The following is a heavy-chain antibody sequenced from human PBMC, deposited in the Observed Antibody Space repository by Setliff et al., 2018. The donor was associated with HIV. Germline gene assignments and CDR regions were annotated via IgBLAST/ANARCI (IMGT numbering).Heavy chain of an antibody. Sequence: ASVKVSCKASGGTFSSYAISWVRQAPGQGLEWMGWISGYKGNTNNSQNLQDRVTKTTDTSTSTAYMELRSLRSDETAVYYCARIKARDDAFDIWGQGTMVTVSS. J-gene: IGHJ3*02. V-gene: IGHV1-18*01. CDR2: ISGYKGNT. CDR1: GGTFSSYA. CDR3: ARIKARDDAFDI.